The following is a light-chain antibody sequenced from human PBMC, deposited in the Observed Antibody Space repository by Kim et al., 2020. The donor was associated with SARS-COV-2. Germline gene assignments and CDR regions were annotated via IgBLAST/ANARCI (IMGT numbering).Light chain of an antibody. CDR3: QAWDSTTGV. Sequence: SVSPGQTASITCSGNKLEDKYVCWYQQKPGQSPVQVIYEDNKRPSGIPERFSGSNSGNTATLTIRGTQAVDEADYYCQAWDSTTGVFGTGTKVTVL. V-gene: IGLV3-1*01. J-gene: IGLJ1*01. CDR1: KLEDKY. CDR2: EDN.